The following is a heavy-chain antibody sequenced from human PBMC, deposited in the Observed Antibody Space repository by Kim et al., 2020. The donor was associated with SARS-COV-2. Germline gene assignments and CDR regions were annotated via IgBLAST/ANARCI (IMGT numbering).Heavy chain of an antibody. CDR3: LGGFYFDY. V-gene: IGHV1-3*01. Sequence: GKVNTIYSQKFQGRVTVTTDTSASTAYMELSFLRSEDSAVYYCLGGFYFDYWGQGTLVTVSS. CDR2: GKVNT. D-gene: IGHD3-16*01. J-gene: IGHJ4*02.